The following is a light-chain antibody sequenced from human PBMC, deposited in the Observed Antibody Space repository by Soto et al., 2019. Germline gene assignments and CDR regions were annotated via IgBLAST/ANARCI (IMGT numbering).Light chain of an antibody. CDR3: HQSGDSPT. CDR1: QDSTKY. CDR2: DAS. V-gene: IGKV1-9*01. Sequence: IQLTQSPSSLSASVGDRVTITCRASQDSTKYLAWYQQKPGKAPNLLIYDASTLHSGVPSRFSGSGSGTDFTLTVSGLQPEDFAVYYCHQSGDSPTFGQGTKVDIK. J-gene: IGKJ1*01.